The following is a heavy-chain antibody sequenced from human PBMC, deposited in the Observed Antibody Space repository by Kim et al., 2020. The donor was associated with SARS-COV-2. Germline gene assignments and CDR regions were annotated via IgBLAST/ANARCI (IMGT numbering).Heavy chain of an antibody. J-gene: IGHJ3*02. V-gene: IGHV3-48*03. Sequence: GGSLRLSCAASGFTFSSYEMNWVRQAPGKGLEWVSYISSSGSTIYYADSVKGRFTISRDNAKNSLYLQMNSLRAEDTAFYYCARTSAIAAAGTGAFDIWGQGKIVTVSS. CDR3: ARTSAIAAAGTGAFDI. CDR2: ISSSGSTI. D-gene: IGHD6-13*01. CDR1: GFTFSSYE.